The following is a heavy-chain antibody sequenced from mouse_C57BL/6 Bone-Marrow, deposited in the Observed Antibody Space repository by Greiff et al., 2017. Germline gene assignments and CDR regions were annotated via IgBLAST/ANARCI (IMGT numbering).Heavy chain of an antibody. Sequence: EVKVVESGGGLVKPGGSLKLSCAASGFTFSSYAMSWVRQTPEKRLEWVATISDGGSYTYYPDNVKGRFTISIDNAKNNLYLQMSHLKSEDTAMYYCATHYYGSFDYWGQGTTLTVSS. J-gene: IGHJ2*01. V-gene: IGHV5-4*03. CDR3: ATHYYGSFDY. CDR2: ISDGGSYT. D-gene: IGHD1-1*01. CDR1: GFTFSSYA.